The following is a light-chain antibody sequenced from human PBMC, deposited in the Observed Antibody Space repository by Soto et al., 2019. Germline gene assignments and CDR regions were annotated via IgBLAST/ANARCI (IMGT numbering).Light chain of an antibody. Sequence: ETVMTQSPATLSLSPGEGATLSCRASQSVGTNLAWYQQRPGQAPRLLIYGASTRATGIPARFSGSGSGTEFTLTISGLQSEDFAVYYCQQYHYWTPHTFGQWTKLEIK. V-gene: IGKV3-15*01. CDR1: QSVGTN. J-gene: IGKJ2*01. CDR2: GAS. CDR3: QQYHYWTPHT.